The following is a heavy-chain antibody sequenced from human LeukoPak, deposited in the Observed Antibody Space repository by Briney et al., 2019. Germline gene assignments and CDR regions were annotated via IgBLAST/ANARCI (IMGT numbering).Heavy chain of an antibody. CDR1: GFIFSSYV. Sequence: PGGSLRLSCEPSGFIFSSYVMSWVRQAPGKGLEWVAVISYDGSNKYYADSVKGRFTISRDNSKNTLYLQMNSLRAEDTAVYYCARQYSSGWTFDYWGQGTLVTVSS. J-gene: IGHJ4*02. CDR3: ARQYSSGWTFDY. CDR2: ISYDGSNK. V-gene: IGHV3-30*19. D-gene: IGHD6-19*01.